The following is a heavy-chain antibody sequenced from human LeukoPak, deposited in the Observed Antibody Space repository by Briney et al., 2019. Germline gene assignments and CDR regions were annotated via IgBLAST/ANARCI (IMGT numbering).Heavy chain of an antibody. CDR3: ARIWFGELFGGAFDI. J-gene: IGHJ3*02. V-gene: IGHV2-5*02. CDR2: IYWDDDK. CDR1: GFSLSTSGVG. D-gene: IGHD3-10*01. Sequence: SGPTLVKPTQTLTLTCTFSGFSLSTSGVGVGWIRQPPGKALEWLALIYWDDDKRYSPSLKSRLTITKDTSKIQVVLTMTNMDPVDTATYYCARIWFGELFGGAFDIWGQGTMVTVSS.